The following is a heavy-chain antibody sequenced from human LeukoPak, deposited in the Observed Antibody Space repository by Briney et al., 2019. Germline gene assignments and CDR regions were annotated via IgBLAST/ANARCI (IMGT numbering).Heavy chain of an antibody. J-gene: IGHJ3*02. CDR1: GGSFSGYH. V-gene: IGHV4-59*08. D-gene: IGHD1-26*01. Sequence: PSETLSLTCTVSGGSFSGYHWSWIRQPPGKGLEWIGYIDYTGNTNYSPSLKSRVTVSLDMSRNQFSLEMNSVTAADTAMFYCARLYRPGGRTGEVFDIWGQGTMVNVSS. CDR3: ARLYRPGGRTGEVFDI. CDR2: IDYTGNT.